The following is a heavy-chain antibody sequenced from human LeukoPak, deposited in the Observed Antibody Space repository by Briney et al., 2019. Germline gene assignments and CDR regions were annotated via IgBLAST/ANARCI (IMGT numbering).Heavy chain of an antibody. V-gene: IGHV3-30*18. J-gene: IGHJ4*02. D-gene: IGHD2-15*01. CDR1: GFTFSSYG. CDR3: AKGHKVGYCSGGSCRNRGYSYGYFDY. CDR2: ISYDGSNK. Sequence: LPGGSLRLSCAASGFTFSSYGMHWVRQAPGKGLEWVAVISYDGSNKYYADSVKGRFTISRDNSKNTLYLQMNSLRAEDTAVYYCAKGHKVGYCSGGSCRNRGYSYGYFDYWGQGTLVTVSS.